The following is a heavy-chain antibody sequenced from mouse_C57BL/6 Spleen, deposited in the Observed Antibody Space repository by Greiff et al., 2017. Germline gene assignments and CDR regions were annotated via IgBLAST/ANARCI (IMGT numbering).Heavy chain of an antibody. V-gene: IGHV14-4*01. Sequence: EVQLQQSGAELVRPGASVKLSCTASGFNIKDDYMHWVKQRPEQGLEWIGWIDPENGDTEYASKFQGKATITADTSSNTAYLQLSSLTSEDTDVYYCTTGTTVVANFDYWGQGTTLTVSS. J-gene: IGHJ2*01. CDR3: TTGTTVVANFDY. CDR2: IDPENGDT. D-gene: IGHD1-1*01. CDR1: GFNIKDDY.